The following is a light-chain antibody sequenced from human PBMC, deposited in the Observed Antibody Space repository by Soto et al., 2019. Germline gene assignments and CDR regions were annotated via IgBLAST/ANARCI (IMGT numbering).Light chain of an antibody. V-gene: IGKV3-20*01. Sequence: EIVLTQSPGTLSLSPGERATLSCRASQSVSSSHLAWYQQKPGQAPRLLIYGASSRATGIPDRFSGSGSGTDFTLTISRMEPEDFAVYSCQQYGSSPRTFGQGTKVEIK. J-gene: IGKJ1*01. CDR2: GAS. CDR3: QQYGSSPRT. CDR1: QSVSSSH.